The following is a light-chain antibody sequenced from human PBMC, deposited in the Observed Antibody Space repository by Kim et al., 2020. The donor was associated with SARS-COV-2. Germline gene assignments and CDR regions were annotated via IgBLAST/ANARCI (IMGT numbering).Light chain of an antibody. Sequence: PSGGHRFTTTCRASQGISHTLATYRQKPGRVPMLLIYGGSTLQSGVPSRFSRSGSGADFTLTTSSLQPEDGATYYCQKYDSATWTFGQGTKVDIK. CDR1: QGISHT. CDR3: QKYDSATWT. J-gene: IGKJ1*01. V-gene: IGKV1-27*01. CDR2: GGS.